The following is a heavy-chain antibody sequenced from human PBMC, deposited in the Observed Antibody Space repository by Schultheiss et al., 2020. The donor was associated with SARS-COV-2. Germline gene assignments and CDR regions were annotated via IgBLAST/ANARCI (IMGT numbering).Heavy chain of an antibody. Sequence: ASVKVSCKASGYTFTSYGISWVRQAPGQGLEWMGWISAYNGNTNYAQKLQGRVTMTTDTSTSTAYMELSSLRSEDTAVYYCARSMGTAMAVDYWGQGTLVTVSS. V-gene: IGHV1-18*01. CDR1: GYTFTSYG. CDR3: ARSMGTAMAVDY. CDR2: ISAYNGNT. J-gene: IGHJ4*02. D-gene: IGHD5-18*01.